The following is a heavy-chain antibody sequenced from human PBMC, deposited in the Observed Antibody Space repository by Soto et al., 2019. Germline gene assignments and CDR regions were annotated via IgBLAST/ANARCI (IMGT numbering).Heavy chain of an antibody. V-gene: IGHV3-72*01. CDR1: GFIFSDHY. CDR3: AKVRSSSWGLDAFDI. D-gene: IGHD6-13*01. Sequence: EVQLVESGGDLVQPGGSLRLSCAASGFIFSDHYMDWVRQAPGKGLEWVGRIRNKANSYTTEYAASVKDRFAISRDDSENSRYLQMSSLKTEDPAVDYCAKVRSSSWGLDAFDILGQGPMVTVSS. CDR2: IRNKANSYTT. J-gene: IGHJ3*02.